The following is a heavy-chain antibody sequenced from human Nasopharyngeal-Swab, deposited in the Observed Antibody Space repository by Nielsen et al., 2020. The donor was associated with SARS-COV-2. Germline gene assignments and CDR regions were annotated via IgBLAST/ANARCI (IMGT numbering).Heavy chain of an antibody. Sequence: SETLSLTCKVSGGSISSYYWSCIRQPPGKGLEWIGEINHSGSTNYNPSLKSRVTISVDTSKNQFSLKLSSVTAADTAVYYCARNGYSSSRGYYGMDVWGQGTTVTGSS. D-gene: IGHD6-6*01. CDR1: GGSISSYY. J-gene: IGHJ6*02. CDR2: INHSGST. CDR3: ARNGYSSSRGYYGMDV. V-gene: IGHV4-34*01.